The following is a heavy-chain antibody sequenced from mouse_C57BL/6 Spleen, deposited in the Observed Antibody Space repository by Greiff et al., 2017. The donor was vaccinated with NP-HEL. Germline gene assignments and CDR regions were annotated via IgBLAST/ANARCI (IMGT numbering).Heavy chain of an antibody. CDR3: ARDPGHHFDY. D-gene: IGHD3-3*01. V-gene: IGHV3-6*01. J-gene: IGHJ2*01. Sequence: EVKLMESGPGLVKPSQSLSLTCSVTGYSITSGYYWNWIRQFPGNKLEWMGYISYDGSNNYNPSLKNRISITRDTSKNQFFLKLNSVTTEDTATYYCARDPGHHFDYWGQGTTLTVSS. CDR1: GYSITSGYY. CDR2: ISYDGSN.